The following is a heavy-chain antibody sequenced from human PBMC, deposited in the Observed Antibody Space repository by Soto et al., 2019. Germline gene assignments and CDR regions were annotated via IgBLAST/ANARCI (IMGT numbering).Heavy chain of an antibody. D-gene: IGHD3-22*01. CDR1: GFTFSRYG. CDR3: AKDDEYYYDQLNWFDP. Sequence: PGGSLRLSSAASGFTFSRYGMHWVRQAPGKGLEWVAVILDDGGNTYYAFSVKGRFTISRDNSKNTVYLQMNSLRAVDTAVYYCAKDDEYYYDQLNWFDPWGQGTQVTVSS. CDR2: ILDDGGNT. J-gene: IGHJ5*02. V-gene: IGHV3-33*06.